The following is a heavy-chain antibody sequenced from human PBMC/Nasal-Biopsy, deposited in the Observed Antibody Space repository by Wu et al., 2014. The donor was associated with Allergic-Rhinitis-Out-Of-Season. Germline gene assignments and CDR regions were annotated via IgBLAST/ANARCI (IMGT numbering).Heavy chain of an antibody. Sequence: TLSLTCAVYGGSLSGYYWNWIRQAPGKGLEWIGEIKHSGGTNYNPSLESRVTISLDTSNNQLSLRLISVTAADTAVYYCARSSYYDFWSGYNYWGQGILVTVSS. J-gene: IGHJ4*02. CDR2: IKHSGGT. CDR3: ARSSYYDFWSGYNY. V-gene: IGHV4-34*01. CDR1: GGSLSGYY. D-gene: IGHD3-3*01.